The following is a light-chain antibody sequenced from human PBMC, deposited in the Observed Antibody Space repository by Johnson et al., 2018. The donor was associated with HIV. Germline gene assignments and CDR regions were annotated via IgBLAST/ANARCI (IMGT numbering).Light chain of an antibody. V-gene: IGLV1-51*02. CDR1: SSNIGNNY. Sequence: QSILTQPPSVSAAPGQKVTISCSGSSSNIGNNYVSWYQQLPGTAPKLLIYENNKRPSGIPDRFSGSKSGTSATLGITGLQTGDEADYYCGTWDSSLSALYVVGPGTKVTV. CDR3: GTWDSSLSALYV. CDR2: ENN. J-gene: IGLJ1*01.